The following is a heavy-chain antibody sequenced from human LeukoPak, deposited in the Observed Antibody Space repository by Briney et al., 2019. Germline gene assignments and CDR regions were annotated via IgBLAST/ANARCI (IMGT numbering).Heavy chain of an antibody. Sequence: SETLSLTCTVSGGSISSYYWSWIRQPPGKGLEWIGYIYYSGSTNYNPSLKSRVTISVDTSKNQFSLKLGSVTAADTAVYYCARGRKAYYGSGTLVGYWGQGTLVTVSS. CDR3: ARGRKAYYGSGTLVGY. D-gene: IGHD3-10*01. J-gene: IGHJ4*02. V-gene: IGHV4-59*12. CDR1: GGSISSYY. CDR2: IYYSGST.